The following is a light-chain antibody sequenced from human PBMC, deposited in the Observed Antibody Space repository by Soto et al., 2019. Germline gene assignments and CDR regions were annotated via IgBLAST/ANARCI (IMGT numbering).Light chain of an antibody. Sequence: DIQMTQSPSSLSASVGDRVTITCRASQSISSYLNWYQQKPGKAPKLLIYAASSLQSGVPSRFSGSGSGTDFTLTISSLQPEDFATYYCQQSYITPLTFDQGTKVEIK. J-gene: IGKJ1*01. V-gene: IGKV1-39*01. CDR3: QQSYITPLT. CDR1: QSISSY. CDR2: AAS.